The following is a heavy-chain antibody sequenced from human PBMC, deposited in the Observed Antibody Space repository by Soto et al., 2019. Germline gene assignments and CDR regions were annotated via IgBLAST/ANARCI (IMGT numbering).Heavy chain of an antibody. CDR1: GGSFSGHS. CDR2: INHSGRV. J-gene: IGHJ5*01. D-gene: IGHD3-22*01. CDR3: STRAYDTNGYYRFDP. Sequence: SEALSLTCAVYGGSFSGHSCTWIRQSPGKGLEWIGDINHSGRVNYSPSLKSRVTISLDTSKNQFSLTLSAVTAADTAMYYCSTRAYDTNGYYRFDPWGQGTLVTVSS. V-gene: IGHV4-34*01.